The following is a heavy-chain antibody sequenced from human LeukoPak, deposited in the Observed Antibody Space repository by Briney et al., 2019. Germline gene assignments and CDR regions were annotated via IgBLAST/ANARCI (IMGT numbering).Heavy chain of an antibody. CDR3: ARGPGAPLNWFDP. Sequence: TVKLSCKVSGDTFSSYAISWVRQAPGQGLEWMGGIIPIFGTDNYAPKSQGRVTFTAAYTTRTAHMQLSGLTSEAPALYYSARGPGAPLNWFDPWGQGTLVTVSS. CDR1: GDTFSSYA. V-gene: IGHV1-69*13. J-gene: IGHJ5*02. CDR2: IIPIFGTD. D-gene: IGHD7-27*01.